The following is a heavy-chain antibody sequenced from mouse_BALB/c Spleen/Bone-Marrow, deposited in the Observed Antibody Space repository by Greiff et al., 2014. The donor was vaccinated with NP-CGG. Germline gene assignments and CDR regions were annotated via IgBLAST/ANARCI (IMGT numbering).Heavy chain of an antibody. CDR2: ISSGSSTI. J-gene: IGHJ2*01. V-gene: IGHV5-17*02. Sequence: EVQLVESGGGLVQPGGSRKLSCAASGFTFSSFGMHWVRQNPEKGLEWVAYISSGSSTIYYADTVKGRFTISRDNPKNTLFLQVTSLRSEDTAMYYCTRGGNWDDFDYWGQGTTLTVSS. CDR3: TRGGNWDDFDY. D-gene: IGHD4-1*01. CDR1: GFTFSSFG.